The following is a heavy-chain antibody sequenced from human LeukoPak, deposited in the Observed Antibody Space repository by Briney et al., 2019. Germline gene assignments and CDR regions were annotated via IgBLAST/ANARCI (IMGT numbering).Heavy chain of an antibody. CDR1: GCSISSYY. Sequence: PSESLSLTCTDSGCSISSYYRTWIRQPPGKGLAWIGYIYYSGSTNYNPSLKSRVTISVDTSKNQFSLKLSSVTAADTAVYYCARPSYDSSGYYYDYWGQGTLVTVSS. CDR3: ARPSYDSSGYYYDY. V-gene: IGHV4-59*01. J-gene: IGHJ4*02. D-gene: IGHD3-22*01. CDR2: IYYSGST.